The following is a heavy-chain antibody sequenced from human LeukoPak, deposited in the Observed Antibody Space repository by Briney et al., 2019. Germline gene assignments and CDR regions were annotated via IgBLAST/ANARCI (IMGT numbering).Heavy chain of an antibody. V-gene: IGHV3-15*01. D-gene: IGHD3-3*01. J-gene: IGHJ4*02. CDR2: IKSKTDGGTT. Sequence: GGSLRLSCAASGFTFSNAWMSWVRQAPGKGLEWVGRIKSKTDGGTTDYAAPVKGRFTISRDDSKNTLYLQMNSLKTEDTAVYYCTTERLRFLEWPFDYWGQGTLVTVSS. CDR3: TTERLRFLEWPFDY. CDR1: GFTFSNAW.